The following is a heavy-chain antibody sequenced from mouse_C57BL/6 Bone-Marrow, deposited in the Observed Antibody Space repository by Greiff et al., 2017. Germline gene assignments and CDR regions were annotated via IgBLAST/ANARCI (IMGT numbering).Heavy chain of an antibody. D-gene: IGHD2-2*01. J-gene: IGHJ2*01. Sequence: QVQLQQPGAELVKPGASVKLSCKASGYTFTSYWMHWVKQRPGQGLEWIGMIYPNSGSTNYNEKFKSKATLTVDKSSSTAYLQLTSLTSEDSAVYYCARSYYYGYDYWGQGTTLTVSS. V-gene: IGHV1-64*01. CDR3: ARSYYYGYDY. CDR1: GYTFTSYW. CDR2: IYPNSGST.